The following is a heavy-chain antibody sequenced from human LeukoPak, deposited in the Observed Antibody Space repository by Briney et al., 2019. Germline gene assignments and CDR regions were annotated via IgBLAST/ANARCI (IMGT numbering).Heavy chain of an antibody. Sequence: GASVKVSCKASGGTFSSYAISWVRQAPGQGLEWMGRIIPILGIANYAQKFQGRVTITADKSTSTAYMELSSLRSEDTAVYYCASSTLYYDFWSGKDAFDIWGQGTMVTVSS. CDR2: IIPILGIA. CDR1: GGTFSSYA. V-gene: IGHV1-69*04. J-gene: IGHJ3*02. D-gene: IGHD3-3*01. CDR3: ASSTLYYDFWSGKDAFDI.